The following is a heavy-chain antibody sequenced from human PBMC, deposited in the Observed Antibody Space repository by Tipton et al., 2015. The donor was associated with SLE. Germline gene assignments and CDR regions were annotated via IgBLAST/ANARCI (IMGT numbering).Heavy chain of an antibody. D-gene: IGHD1-14*01. V-gene: IGHV4-59*12. CDR1: GGSISSYY. Sequence: TLSLTCTVSGGSISSYYWSWIRQPPGKGLEWIGYIYYSGSTNYNPPLKSRVTISVDTSKSQVSLKLSSVTAADTAVYYCARVTRGYYGMDVWGQGTTVTVSS. CDR3: ARVTRGYYGMDV. J-gene: IGHJ6*02. CDR2: IYYSGST.